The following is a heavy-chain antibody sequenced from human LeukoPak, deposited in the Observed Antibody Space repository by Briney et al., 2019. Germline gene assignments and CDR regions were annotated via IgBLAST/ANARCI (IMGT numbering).Heavy chain of an antibody. D-gene: IGHD3-22*01. Sequence: SETLSLTCTVSGGSISSYYWSWIRQPPGKGLEWIGNIYYSGSTNYNPSLKSRVTISVDTSKNQLSLKLSSVTAADTAVYFWARGPYSYDSSGAFDIWGQGTMVTVSS. J-gene: IGHJ3*02. V-gene: IGHV4-59*08. CDR2: IYYSGST. CDR1: GGSISSYY. CDR3: ARGPYSYDSSGAFDI.